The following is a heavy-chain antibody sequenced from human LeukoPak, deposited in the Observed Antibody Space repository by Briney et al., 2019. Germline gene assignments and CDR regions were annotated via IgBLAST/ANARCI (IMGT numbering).Heavy chain of an antibody. CDR3: ARQEYLNSGTYPGEDY. D-gene: IGHD1-26*01. J-gene: IGHJ4*02. CDR1: GGSIRGYY. V-gene: IGHV4-59*08. Sequence: KPSETLSLTCTVSGGSIRGYYWSWIRQPPGKGLEWIGYIYSSGSTNYNPSLKCRVTISVDTSKNQFSLKLSSVTAADTAVYYCARQEYLNSGTYPGEDYWGQGTLVTVSS. CDR2: IYSSGST.